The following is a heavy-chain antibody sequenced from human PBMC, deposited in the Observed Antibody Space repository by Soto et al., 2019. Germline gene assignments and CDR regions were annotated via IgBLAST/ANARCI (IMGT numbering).Heavy chain of an antibody. V-gene: IGHV4-4*02. CDR2: IYHSGST. Sequence: SQPLSLTXAVSGGSISSSNWWSWVRQPPGKGLEWIGEIYHSGSTNYNPSLKSRVTISVDKSKNQFSLKLSSVTAADTAVYYCARVSGSYYYGMDVWGQGTTVTVSS. CDR3: ARVSGSYYYGMDV. D-gene: IGHD1-26*01. CDR1: GGSISSSNW. J-gene: IGHJ6*02.